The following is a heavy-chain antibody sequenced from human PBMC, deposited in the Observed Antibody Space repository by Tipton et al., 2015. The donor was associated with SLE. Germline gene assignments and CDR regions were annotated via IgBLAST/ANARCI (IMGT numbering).Heavy chain of an antibody. CDR2: INHSGST. CDR1: GGPFSGYY. V-gene: IGHV4-34*09. D-gene: IGHD3-16*01. CDR3: ARGGEKAAPGGYYYYMDV. J-gene: IGHJ6*03. Sequence: TLSLTCAVYGGPFSGYYWSWIRQPPGKGLEWIGEINHSGSTNYNPSLMSRVTISEDTSKNHFSLKLDSVTAADTAVYYCARGGEKAAPGGYYYYMDVWGKGTTVTVPS.